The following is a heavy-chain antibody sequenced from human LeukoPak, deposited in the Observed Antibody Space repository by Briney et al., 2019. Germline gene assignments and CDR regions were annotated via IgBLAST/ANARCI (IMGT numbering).Heavy chain of an antibody. D-gene: IGHD3-10*01. Sequence: GGSLRLSCRASGFTFRSLGMHWVRQAPGKGLEWVAVIAYNGSSAYYGDSVKGRFTISRDNSKNTLYLQLNSLRPEDTAVYYCGNLTPRGHGMDVWGHGTTVIVSS. J-gene: IGHJ6*02. V-gene: IGHV3-30*03. CDR2: IAYNGSSA. CDR3: GNLTPRGHGMDV. CDR1: GFTFRSLG.